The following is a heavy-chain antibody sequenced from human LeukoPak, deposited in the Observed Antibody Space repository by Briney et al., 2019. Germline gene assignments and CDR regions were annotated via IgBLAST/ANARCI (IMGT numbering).Heavy chain of an antibody. Sequence: GASVKVSCKASGYTFTSYDINWVRQATGQGLEWMGWMNPNSGNTGYAQKFQGRVTMTRNTSISTAYMELSSLRSEDTAVYYCAREVVGSSWYRNWFDPWGQGTLVTVSS. CDR2: MNPNSGNT. CDR1: GYTFTSYD. V-gene: IGHV1-8*01. CDR3: AREVVGSSWYRNWFDP. D-gene: IGHD6-13*01. J-gene: IGHJ5*02.